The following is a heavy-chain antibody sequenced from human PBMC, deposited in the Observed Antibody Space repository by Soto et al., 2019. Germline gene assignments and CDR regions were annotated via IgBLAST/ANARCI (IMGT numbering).Heavy chain of an antibody. CDR3: ARSYYDFWSGYSYYYYGMDV. D-gene: IGHD3-3*01. J-gene: IGHJ6*02. V-gene: IGHV1-69*13. CDR2: IIPIFGTA. Sequence: SVKVSCKASGGTFSSYAISWVRQAPGQGLEWMGGIIPIFGTANYAQKFQGRVTITADESTSAAYMELSSLRSEDTAVYYCARSYYDFWSGYSYYYYGMDVWGQGTTVTVSS. CDR1: GGTFSSYA.